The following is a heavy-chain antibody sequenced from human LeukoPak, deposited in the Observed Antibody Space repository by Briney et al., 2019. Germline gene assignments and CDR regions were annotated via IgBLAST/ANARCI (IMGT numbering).Heavy chain of an antibody. CDR1: GFTFGSYG. CDR2: IRYDGSNK. CDR3: AKGSSNPSYYYYYMDV. D-gene: IGHD4-11*01. J-gene: IGHJ6*03. Sequence: GGSLRLSCAASGFTFGSYGMHWVRQAPGKGLEWVAFIRYDGSNKYYADSVKGRFTISRDNSKNTLYLQMNSLRAEDTAVYYCAKGSSNPSYYYYYMDVWGKGTTVTVSS. V-gene: IGHV3-30*02.